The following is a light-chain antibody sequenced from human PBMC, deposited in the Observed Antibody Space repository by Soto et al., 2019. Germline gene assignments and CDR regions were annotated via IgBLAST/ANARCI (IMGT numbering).Light chain of an antibody. CDR1: QAISSS. CDR3: QNYNSAPLP. V-gene: IGKV1-27*01. J-gene: IGKJ3*01. Sequence: IQVDQPPPSLSAALGDKGTMTCPANQAISSSSAWYQQKPGNVPKLLIYAASTLQSGVPSRFSGSGSGTDFTLTISSLQPEDVATYYCQNYNSAPLPLAPGTNVDIK. CDR2: AAS.